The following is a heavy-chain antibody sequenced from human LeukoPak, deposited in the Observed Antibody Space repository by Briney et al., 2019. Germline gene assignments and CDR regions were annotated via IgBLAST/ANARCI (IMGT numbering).Heavy chain of an antibody. Sequence: GGSLRLSCAAPGFTVSSNYMSWVRQAPGKGLEWVSVIYSGGSTYYADSVKGRFTISRDNSKNTLYLQMNSLRAEDTAVYYCASWRNYDYVWGSGYFDYWGQGTLVTVSS. CDR1: GFTVSSNY. J-gene: IGHJ4*02. D-gene: IGHD3-16*01. CDR2: IYSGGST. V-gene: IGHV3-53*01. CDR3: ASWRNYDYVWGSGYFDY.